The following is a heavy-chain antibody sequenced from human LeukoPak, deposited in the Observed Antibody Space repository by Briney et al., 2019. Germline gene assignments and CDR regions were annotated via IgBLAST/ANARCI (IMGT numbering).Heavy chain of an antibody. CDR2: INHSGST. D-gene: IGHD5-18*01. J-gene: IGHJ4*02. CDR3: ARGRFRYSYGYRDVDFDY. V-gene: IGHV4-39*07. CDR1: GDSISSGPHF. Sequence: SETLSLTCTVSGDSISSGPHFWAWVRQPPGKGLEWIGEINHSGSTNYNPSLKSRVTISVDTSKNQFSLKLSSVTAADTAVYYCARGRFRYSYGYRDVDFDYWGQGTLVTVSS.